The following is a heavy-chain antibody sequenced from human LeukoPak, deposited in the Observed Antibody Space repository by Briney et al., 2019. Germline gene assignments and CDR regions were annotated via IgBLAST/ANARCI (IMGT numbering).Heavy chain of an antibody. D-gene: IGHD1-1*01. CDR2: IRNQRDGGTT. V-gene: IGHV3-15*01. J-gene: IGHJ3*02. CDR3: TEYKSKNAFRI. CDR1: GFSFTNAW. Sequence: CGSLRLSCVASGFSFTNAWMGGVRQAPGRGGEWGGRIRNQRDGGTTDYAAPVRGRFSISRDDTKATLYLQMGSLNLDDTALYYGTEYKSKNAFRIWGQGTMVTVSS.